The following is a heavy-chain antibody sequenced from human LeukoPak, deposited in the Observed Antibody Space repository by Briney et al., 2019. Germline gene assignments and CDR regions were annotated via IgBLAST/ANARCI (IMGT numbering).Heavy chain of an antibody. J-gene: IGHJ6*03. Sequence: PSETLSLTCGVSGDSLSRGYYWDWIPQPPGKGPEWNGSIYHSGGTYYNPSFKSRVIISVDTSKNQFSLKLSSVTAADTAVYYCARVYCSSTRCLHYMDVWGKGTTVTVSS. D-gene: IGHD2-2*01. CDR1: GDSLSRGYY. CDR2: IYHSGGT. CDR3: ARVYCSSTRCLHYMDV. V-gene: IGHV4-38-2*01.